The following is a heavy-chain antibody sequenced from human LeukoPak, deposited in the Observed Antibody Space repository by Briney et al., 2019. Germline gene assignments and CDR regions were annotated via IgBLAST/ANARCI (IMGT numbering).Heavy chain of an antibody. V-gene: IGHV4-39*01. CDR3: ARRTQWLVDY. Sequence: PSETLSLTCTVSGGSISSSSHYWGWLRQPPGKGLEWIGSIYYSGSTYYSPSLSSRVTISVDTSKNQFSLKLNSVTAADTAMYYCARRTQWLVDYWGQGTLVTVSS. J-gene: IGHJ4*02. D-gene: IGHD6-19*01. CDR2: IYYSGST. CDR1: GGSISSSSHY.